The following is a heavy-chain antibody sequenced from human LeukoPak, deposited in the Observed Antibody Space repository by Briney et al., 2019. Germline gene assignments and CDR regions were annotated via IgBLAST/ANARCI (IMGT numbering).Heavy chain of an antibody. Sequence: ASVKVSCKASGYTFTSYDINWVRQATGQGLEWMGWMNPNSGNTGYAQKFQGRVTTTRNTSISTAYMELSSLRSEDTAVYYCARGSGSRAHYNWFDPWGQGTLVTVSS. D-gene: IGHD1-26*01. CDR2: MNPNSGNT. CDR3: ARGSGSRAHYNWFDP. V-gene: IGHV1-8*03. CDR1: GYTFTSYD. J-gene: IGHJ5*02.